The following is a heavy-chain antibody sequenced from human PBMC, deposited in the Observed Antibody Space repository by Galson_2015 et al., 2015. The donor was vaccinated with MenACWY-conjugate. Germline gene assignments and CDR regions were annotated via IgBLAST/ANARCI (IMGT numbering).Heavy chain of an antibody. CDR1: GFSLSTYEMC. Sequence: PPLLKPTQPLTLTCTLSGFSLSTYEMCISCVRHPPGKALEWRARIDWRENKYYTTSLKTRLTISKDTSTNQRVLTMTNVDPVDTATYYCARMRIVLYASDAFDIWGQGTMVTVSS. V-gene: IGHV2-70*18. CDR3: ARMRIVLYASDAFDI. D-gene: IGHD2-8*01. CDR2: IDWRENK. J-gene: IGHJ3*02.